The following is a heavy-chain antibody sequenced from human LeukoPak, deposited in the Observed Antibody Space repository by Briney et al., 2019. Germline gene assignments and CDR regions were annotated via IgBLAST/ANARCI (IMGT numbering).Heavy chain of an antibody. CDR1: GFTFSSYA. CDR3: ARGYYYDSGSLSY. J-gene: IGHJ4*02. CDR2: ISYGGTNK. Sequence: GGSLRLSCAASGFTFSSYAMHWVRQAPGKGLEWVAVISYGGTNKYYADSVRGRFTISRDNSKNTLYLQMNSLRAEDTAVYYCARGYYYDSGSLSYWGQGTLVTVSS. V-gene: IGHV3-30*14. D-gene: IGHD3-10*01.